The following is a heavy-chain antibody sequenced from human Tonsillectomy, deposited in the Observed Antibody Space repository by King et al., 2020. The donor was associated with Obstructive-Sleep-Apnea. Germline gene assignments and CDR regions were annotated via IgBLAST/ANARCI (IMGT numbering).Heavy chain of an antibody. CDR1: GFTFSSYA. CDR3: AKLPYYDILTGYSSAYPYFDY. J-gene: IGHJ4*02. CDR2: ISGGGGST. D-gene: IGHD3-9*01. V-gene: IGHV3-23*04. Sequence: VQLVESGGGLVQPGGSLRLSCAASGFTFSSYAMSWVRQAPGKGLQCVSAISGGGGSTYYADSVKGRFTISRDNSENTLYLQMNSLRAEDTAGYYCAKLPYYDILTGYSSAYPYFDYWGQGTLVTVSS.